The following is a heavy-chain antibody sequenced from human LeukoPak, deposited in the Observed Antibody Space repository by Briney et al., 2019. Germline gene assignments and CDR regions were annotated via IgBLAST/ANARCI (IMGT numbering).Heavy chain of an antibody. J-gene: IGHJ4*02. V-gene: IGHV4-59*01. CDR2: IYYSGST. CDR3: ARGIAVAGLGLTFDY. D-gene: IGHD6-19*01. CDR1: GGSISSYY. Sequence: SETLSLTCTVSGGSISSYYWSWIRQPPGKGLEWIRYIYYSGSTNYNPSLKSRVTISVDTSKNQFSLKLSSVTAADTAVYYCARGIAVAGLGLTFDYWGQGTLVTVSS.